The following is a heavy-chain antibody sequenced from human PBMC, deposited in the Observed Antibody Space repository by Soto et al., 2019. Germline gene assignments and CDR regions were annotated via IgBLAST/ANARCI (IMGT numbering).Heavy chain of an antibody. CDR2: IWYDGSNK. D-gene: IGHD5-18*01. CDR3: ARDQNVDTAMVTGYYFDY. CDR1: GFTFGSYG. Sequence: PGGSLRLSCAASGFTFGSYGMHWVRQAPGKGLEWVAVIWYDGSNKYYADSVKGRFTISRDNSKNTLYLQMNSLRAEDTAVYYCARDQNVDTAMVTGYYFDYWGQGTLVTVSS. V-gene: IGHV3-33*01. J-gene: IGHJ4*02.